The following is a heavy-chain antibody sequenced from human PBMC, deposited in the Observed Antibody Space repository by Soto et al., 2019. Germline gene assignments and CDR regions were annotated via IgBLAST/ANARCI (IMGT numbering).Heavy chain of an antibody. D-gene: IGHD2-2*01. CDR3: AGVPNFGVVVPAAIGWFDP. CDR2: IWYDGSNK. J-gene: IGHJ5*02. Sequence: QVQLVESGGGVVQPGRSLRLSCAASGFTFSSYCMHWVRQAPGKGLEWVAVIWYDGSNKYYGDSVKGRFTISRDNSKNTMYLQTNSLRAEDTAVYYCAGVPNFGVVVPAAIGWFDPWGQGTLVTVSS. V-gene: IGHV3-33*01. CDR1: GFTFSSYC.